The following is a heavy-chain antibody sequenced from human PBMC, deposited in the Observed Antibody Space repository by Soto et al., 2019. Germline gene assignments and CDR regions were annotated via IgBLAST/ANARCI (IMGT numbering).Heavy chain of an antibody. Sequence: ASVKVSCKASGYTFTRYGTSWVRQAPGQGLQWMGWISGYNGDANYAQRFQGRVSITIDTSTTTAYMELRTLTSDDTAVYYCAKNGQPPYYYYGLDVWGQGTTVTVSS. D-gene: IGHD2-8*01. V-gene: IGHV1-18*01. CDR2: ISGYNGDA. CDR1: GYTFTRYG. J-gene: IGHJ6*02. CDR3: AKNGQPPYYYYGLDV.